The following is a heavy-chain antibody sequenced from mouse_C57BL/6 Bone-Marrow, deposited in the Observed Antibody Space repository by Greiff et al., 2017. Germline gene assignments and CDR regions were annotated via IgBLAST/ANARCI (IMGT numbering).Heavy chain of an antibody. V-gene: IGHV1-59*01. D-gene: IGHD1-1*01. CDR1: GYTFTSYW. J-gene: IGHJ2*01. CDR3: AREGYYYGSRGNY. Sequence: VQLQQPGAELVRPGTSVKLSCKASGYTFTSYWMHWVKQRPGQGLEWIGVIDPSDSYTNYNQKFKGKATLTVDTSSSTAYMQLSSLTSEDSAVYYCAREGYYYGSRGNYWGQGTTLTVSS. CDR2: IDPSDSYT.